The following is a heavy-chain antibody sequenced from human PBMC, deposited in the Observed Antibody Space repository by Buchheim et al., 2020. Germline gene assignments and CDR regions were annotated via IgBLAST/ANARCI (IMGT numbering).Heavy chain of an antibody. D-gene: IGHD3-22*01. CDR1: GYTFTSYD. Sequence: QVQLVQSGAEVKKPGASVKVSCKASGYTFTSYDINWVRQATGQGLEWMGWMNPNSGNTGYAQKFQGRVTMTRNISISTAYMELSSLRSEDTAVYYCARGLDSSGYGVYYYYGMDVWGQGTT. V-gene: IGHV1-8*01. CDR3: ARGLDSSGYGVYYYYGMDV. CDR2: MNPNSGNT. J-gene: IGHJ6*02.